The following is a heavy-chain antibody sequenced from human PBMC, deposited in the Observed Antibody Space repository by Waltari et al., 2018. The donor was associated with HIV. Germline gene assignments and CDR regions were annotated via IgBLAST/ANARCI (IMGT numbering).Heavy chain of an antibody. CDR1: GYNFGHSA. V-gene: IGHV3-23*01. Sequence: EVDILASGGGLTQSGGSMRLYFVTSGYNFGHSAMCWVRQAPGKGLEWVSGTSGSGGDAYYSDSVKGRFTISRDNAKNTVYLQMSNLRDEDTALYFCARSGVGQWLVRGWAMDLWGRGTPVTVSS. CDR3: ARSGVGQWLVRGWAMDL. CDR2: TSGSGGDA. J-gene: IGHJ2*01. D-gene: IGHD6-19*01.